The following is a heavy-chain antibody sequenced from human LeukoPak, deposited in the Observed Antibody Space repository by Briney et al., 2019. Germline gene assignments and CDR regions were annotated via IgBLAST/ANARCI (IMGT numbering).Heavy chain of an antibody. J-gene: IGHJ4*02. D-gene: IGHD6-13*01. Sequence: PSETLSLTCTVSGGSISSYYWSWIRQPAGKGLEWIGRIYSTGSTNYNPSLKSRVTVSVDTSKNQFSLRLRSVTAADTAVYYCAGQIASAGTAGFDFWGQGALVTVSS. V-gene: IGHV4-4*07. CDR2: IYSTGST. CDR1: GGSISSYY. CDR3: AGQIASAGTAGFDF.